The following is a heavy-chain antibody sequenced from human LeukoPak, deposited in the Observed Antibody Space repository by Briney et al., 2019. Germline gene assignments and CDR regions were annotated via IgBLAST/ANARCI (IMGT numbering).Heavy chain of an antibody. CDR2: INTDGSST. CDR3: AKDQVVDYYDSSGYQYYFEY. V-gene: IGHV3-74*01. CDR1: GFTFSSYW. J-gene: IGHJ4*02. Sequence: GGSLRLSCAASGFTFSSYWMHWVRQAPGKGLVWVSRINTDGSSTSYADSVKGRFTISRDNAKNTLYLQMNSLRAEDTAVYCCAKDQVVDYYDSSGYQYYFEYWGQGTLVTVSS. D-gene: IGHD3-22*01.